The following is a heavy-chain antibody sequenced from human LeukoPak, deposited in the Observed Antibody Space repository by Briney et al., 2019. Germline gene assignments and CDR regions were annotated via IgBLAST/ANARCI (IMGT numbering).Heavy chain of an antibody. CDR1: GGSFSGYY. CDR2: INHSGST. J-gene: IGHJ5*02. Sequence: SETLSLTCAVYGGSFSGYYWSWIRQPPGKGLEWIGEINHSGSTNYNPSLKSRVTISVDTSKNQFSLKLSSVTAADTAVYYCARGSLGVTMIVVAPPENWFDPWGQGTLVTASS. V-gene: IGHV4-34*01. CDR3: ARGSLGVTMIVVAPPENWFDP. D-gene: IGHD3-22*01.